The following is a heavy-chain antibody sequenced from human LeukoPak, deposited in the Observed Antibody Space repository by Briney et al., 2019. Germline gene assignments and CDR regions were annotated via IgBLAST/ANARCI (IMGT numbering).Heavy chain of an antibody. CDR1: GFTFNNYA. Sequence: GGSLRLSXAASGFTFNNYAMSWVRQAPGKGLEWVSSISGSGSNTYYADSVKGRFTISRDNSKNTLYLQMNSLRAADTAVYYCAKDRRITMAGTVDYFDYWGQGTLVTVSS. J-gene: IGHJ4*02. D-gene: IGHD6-19*01. V-gene: IGHV3-23*01. CDR2: ISGSGSNT. CDR3: AKDRRITMAGTVDYFDY.